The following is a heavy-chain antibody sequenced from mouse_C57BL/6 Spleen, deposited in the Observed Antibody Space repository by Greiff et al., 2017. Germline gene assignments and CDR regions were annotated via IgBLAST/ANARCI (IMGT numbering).Heavy chain of an antibody. Sequence: EVKLVESGGGLVQPGGSMKLSCVASGFTFSNYWMNWVRQSPEKGLEWVAQIRLKSDNYATHYAESVKGRFTISRDDSKSSVYLQMNHLRAEDTGIYYCTEDFYAMDYWGQGTSVTVSS. J-gene: IGHJ4*01. CDR2: IRLKSDNYAT. CDR1: GFTFSNYW. CDR3: TEDFYAMDY. V-gene: IGHV6-3*01.